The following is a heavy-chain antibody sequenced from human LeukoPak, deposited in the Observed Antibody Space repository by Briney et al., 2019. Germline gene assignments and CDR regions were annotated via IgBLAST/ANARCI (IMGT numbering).Heavy chain of an antibody. CDR1: GYTFTGYY. CDR3: ARDPYHPIYYYHTDV. Sequence: GASVNVSCKASGYTFTGYYMHWVRQAPGQGLEWMGWVNPDTGDTNYAQKFQGRVTITGDTSISTAYMEPSRWRSDDPAVYSLARDPYHPIYYYHTDVWGRGTTVTVSS. J-gene: IGHJ6*02. CDR2: VNPDTGDT. V-gene: IGHV1-2*02. D-gene: IGHD2-2*01.